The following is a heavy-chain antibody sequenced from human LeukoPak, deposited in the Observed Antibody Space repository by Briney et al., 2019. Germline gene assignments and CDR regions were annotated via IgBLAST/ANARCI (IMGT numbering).Heavy chain of an antibody. D-gene: IGHD4-17*01. CDR1: GFTFSSYE. Sequence: GGSLRLSCAASGFTFSSYEMNWVRQAPGKGLEWVSYISSSGSTIYYADPMKGRFTISRDNAKNSLYLQMNSLRAEDTAVYYCAKGGDGDYVDYWGQGTLVTVSS. V-gene: IGHV3-48*03. J-gene: IGHJ4*02. CDR2: ISSSGSTI. CDR3: AKGGDGDYVDY.